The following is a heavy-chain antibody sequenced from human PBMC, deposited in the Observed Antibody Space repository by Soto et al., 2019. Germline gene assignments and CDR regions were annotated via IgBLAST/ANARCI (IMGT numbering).Heavy chain of an antibody. CDR3: ASPPYYDFWSGYSPHDAFDI. V-gene: IGHV1-69*01. J-gene: IGHJ3*02. CDR1: GGTFSSYA. CDR2: IIPIFGTA. D-gene: IGHD3-3*01. Sequence: QVQLVQSGAEVKKPGSSVKVSCKASGGTFSSYAISWVRQAPGQGLEWMGGIIPIFGTANYAQKFQGRVTITADESTGTAYMELSSLRSEDTAVYYCASPPYYDFWSGYSPHDAFDIWGQGTMVTVSS.